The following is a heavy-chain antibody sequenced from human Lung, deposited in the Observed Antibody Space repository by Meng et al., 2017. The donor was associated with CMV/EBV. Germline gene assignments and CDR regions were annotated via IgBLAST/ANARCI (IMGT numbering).Heavy chain of an antibody. CDR1: GDIVSSNSAA. Sequence: QVPLQQSGPGLVKPSQTLSLICASSGDIVSSNSAAWHWIRQSPSRGLEWLGRTYYRSKWYHEYAVSVKSRITISPDTPKNQFSLQLNSMTPEDTAVYYCARGINGGCGDWGQGTLVTVSS. V-gene: IGHV6-1*01. D-gene: IGHD4-23*01. CDR2: TYYRSKWYH. CDR3: ARGINGGCGD. J-gene: IGHJ4*02.